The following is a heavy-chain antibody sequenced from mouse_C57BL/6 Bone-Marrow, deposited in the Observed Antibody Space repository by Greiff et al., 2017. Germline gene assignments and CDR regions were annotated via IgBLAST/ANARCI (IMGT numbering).Heavy chain of an antibody. CDR1: GFNIKDYY. J-gene: IGHJ1*03. D-gene: IGHD1-1*01. CDR3: ARPITTVVATDWYFDV. Sequence: VQLKQSGAELVKPGASVKLSCTASGFNIKDYYMHWVKQRTEQGLEWIGRIDPEDGETKYAPKFQGKATITADTSSTTAYLQLSSLTSEDTAVYYCARPITTVVATDWYFDVWGTGTTVTVSS. CDR2: IDPEDGET. V-gene: IGHV14-2*01.